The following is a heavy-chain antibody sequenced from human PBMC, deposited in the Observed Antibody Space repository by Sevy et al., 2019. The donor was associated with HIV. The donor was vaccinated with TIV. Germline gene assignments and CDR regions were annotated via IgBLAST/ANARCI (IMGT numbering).Heavy chain of an antibody. V-gene: IGHV1-18*04. J-gene: IGHJ4*02. CDR1: GYTFTSYG. CDR3: VRADPAQHFDS. Sequence: ASVKVSCKASGYTFTSYGISWVRQAPGQGLEWMGWISAYNGNTNYAQKLQGRVTMTRDTSTSTLYMDLNSLRSEDTAVYYCVRADPAQHFDSWGQGTLVTVSS. CDR2: ISAYNGNT.